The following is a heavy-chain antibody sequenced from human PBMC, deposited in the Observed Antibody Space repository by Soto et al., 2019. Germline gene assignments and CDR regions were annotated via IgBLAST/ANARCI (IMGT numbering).Heavy chain of an antibody. V-gene: IGHV3-9*01. CDR3: AKDTADGEGPSSSWYYFDY. Sequence: EVQLVESGGGLVQPGRSLRLSCAASGFTFDDYAMHWVRQAPGKGLEWVSGISWNSGSIGYADSVKGRFTISRDNAKNSLYLQMNRLRAEDTALYYCAKDTADGEGPSSSWYYFDYWGQGPLVTVSS. CDR2: ISWNSGSI. CDR1: GFTFDDYA. J-gene: IGHJ4*02. D-gene: IGHD6-13*01.